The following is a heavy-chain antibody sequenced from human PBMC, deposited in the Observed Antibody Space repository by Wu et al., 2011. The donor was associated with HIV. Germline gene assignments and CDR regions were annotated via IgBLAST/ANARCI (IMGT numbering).Heavy chain of an antibody. V-gene: IGHV1-2*02. J-gene: IGHJ5*02. CDR3: ASNIAEDGSGSSNWFDP. CDR2: INPNSGGT. Sequence: QVQLVQSGAEVKKPGASVKVSCKASGYTFTGYYMHWVRQAPGQGLEWMGWINPNSGGTNYAQKFQGRVTMTRDTSISTAYMELSRLRSDDTAVYYCASNIAEDGSGSSNWFDPGAREPWSPSPQ. CDR1: GYTFTGYY. D-gene: IGHD3-10*01.